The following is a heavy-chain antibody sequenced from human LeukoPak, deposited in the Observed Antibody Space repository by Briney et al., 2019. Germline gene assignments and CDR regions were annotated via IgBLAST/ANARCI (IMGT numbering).Heavy chain of an antibody. CDR3: ARSYYDSSGCFDY. D-gene: IGHD3-22*01. J-gene: IGHJ4*02. Sequence: GRSLRLSCAASGFTFSDYYMSWISQAPGKGLEWVSYISSSSSYTNYADSVKGRFTISRDNAKNSLYLQMNSLRAEDTAVYYCARSYYDSSGCFDYWGQGTLVTVSS. CDR1: GFTFSDYY. V-gene: IGHV3-11*03. CDR2: ISSSSSYT.